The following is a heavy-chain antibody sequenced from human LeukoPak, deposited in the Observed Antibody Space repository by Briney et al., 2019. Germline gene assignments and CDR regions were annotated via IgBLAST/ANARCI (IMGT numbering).Heavy chain of an antibody. CDR2: IRYNGSNK. D-gene: IGHD6-13*01. J-gene: IGHJ4*02. CDR1: GFTFSSYG. V-gene: IGHV3-30*02. Sequence: QTGGSLRLSCAASGFTFSSYGMHWVRQAPGKGLEWVAFIRYNGSNKYYADSVKGRFTISRDNSKNTLYLQMNSLRAEDTAVYYCAKDRGSSWPWGAFDYWGQGTLVTVSS. CDR3: AKDRGSSWPWGAFDY.